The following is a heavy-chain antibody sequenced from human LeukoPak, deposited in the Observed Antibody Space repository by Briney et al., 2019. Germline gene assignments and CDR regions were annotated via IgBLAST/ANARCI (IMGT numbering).Heavy chain of an antibody. CDR1: GGSISSGGYY. CDR3: ARDHRIQLWSIYDAFDI. CDR2: IYNSEST. J-gene: IGHJ3*02. D-gene: IGHD5-18*01. V-gene: IGHV4-30-4*08. Sequence: SETLSLTCTVSGGSISSGGYYWSWIRQPPGKGLEWIGYIYNSESTYYNPSLKSRVTISVDTSKNQFSLKLSSVTAADTAVYYCARDHRIQLWSIYDAFDIWGQGTIVTVSS.